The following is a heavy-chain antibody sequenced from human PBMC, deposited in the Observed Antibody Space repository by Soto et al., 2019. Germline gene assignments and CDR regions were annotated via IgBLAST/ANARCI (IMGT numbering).Heavy chain of an antibody. J-gene: IGHJ6*02. CDR1: GYSFTSYW. CDR3: ARKGYYYDSSGYYPFSSYYYYYGMDV. D-gene: IGHD3-22*01. Sequence: GESLKISCKGSGYSFTSYWISWVRQMPGKGQEWMGRIDPSDSYTNYSPSFQGHVTISADKSISTAYLQWSSLKASDTAMYYCARKGYYYDSSGYYPFSSYYYYYGMDVWVQGTTVTVSS. CDR2: IDPSDSYT. V-gene: IGHV5-10-1*01.